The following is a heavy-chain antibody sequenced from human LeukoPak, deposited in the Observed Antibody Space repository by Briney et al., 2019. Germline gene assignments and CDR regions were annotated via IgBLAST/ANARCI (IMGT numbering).Heavy chain of an antibody. D-gene: IGHD4-17*01. V-gene: IGHV4-34*01. Sequence: PSETLSLTCAVYVGSFSGYYWTWISQPPGKGLEWVGEINHIGSTNYNPSLKSRVTISVDTSKNQFSLKLTSVNAADTAVYYCARAADYGDYRYYFDYWGQGALVTVSS. J-gene: IGHJ4*02. CDR1: VGSFSGYY. CDR2: INHIGST. CDR3: ARAADYGDYRYYFDY.